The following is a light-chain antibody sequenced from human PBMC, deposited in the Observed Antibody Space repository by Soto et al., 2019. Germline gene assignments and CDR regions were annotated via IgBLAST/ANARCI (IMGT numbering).Light chain of an antibody. J-gene: IGKJ2*01. CDR2: GAS. CDR1: QSVSSSY. V-gene: IGKV3-20*01. Sequence: EIVLTQSPGTLSLSPGERATLSCRASQSVSSSYLAWYQQKPGQAPRLLIYGASSRATGIPVRFSGSGSGTDFTLTISRLEPEDFAVYYCQQYGSSRTFGQGTKLEIK. CDR3: QQYGSSRT.